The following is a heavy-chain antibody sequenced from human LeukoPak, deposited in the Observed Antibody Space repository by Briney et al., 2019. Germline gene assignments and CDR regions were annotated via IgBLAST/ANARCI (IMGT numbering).Heavy chain of an antibody. CDR3: ARNHGDHGAEYFQH. J-gene: IGHJ1*01. CDR1: GGSISSGGYY. CDR2: IYYSGST. Sequence: SETLSLTCTVSGGSISSGGYYWSWIRQHPGKGLEWIGYIYYSGSTYYNPSLKSRVTISVDTSKNQFSLKLSSVTAADTAVYYCARNHGDHGAEYFQHWGQGTLVTVSS. V-gene: IGHV4-31*03. D-gene: IGHD4-17*01.